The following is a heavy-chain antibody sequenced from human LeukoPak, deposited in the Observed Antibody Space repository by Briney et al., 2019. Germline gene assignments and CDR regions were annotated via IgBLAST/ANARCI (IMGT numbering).Heavy chain of an antibody. Sequence: SVSVSCKASGGTFSSYAISWVRQAPGQGLEWMGGIIPIFGTANYAQKFQGRVTITADESTSTAYMELRSLRSDDTAVYYCARCPTSGGRCYEFDYWGQGTLVTVSS. CDR3: ARCPTSGGRCYEFDY. V-gene: IGHV1-69*13. CDR1: GGTFSSYA. J-gene: IGHJ4*02. CDR2: IIPIFGTA. D-gene: IGHD2-15*01.